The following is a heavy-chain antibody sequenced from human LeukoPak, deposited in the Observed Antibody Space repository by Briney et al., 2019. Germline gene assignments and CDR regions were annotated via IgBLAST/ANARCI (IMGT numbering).Heavy chain of an antibody. D-gene: IGHD2-2*01. Sequence: PETLSLTCAVYGGSFSGYYWSWIRQPPGKGLEWIGEINHSGSTNYNPSLKSRVTISVDTSKNQFSLKLSSVTAADTAVYYCARGIKGYCSSTSCYAGSDYWGQGTLVTVSS. J-gene: IGHJ4*02. CDR1: GGSFSGYY. V-gene: IGHV4-34*01. CDR2: INHSGST. CDR3: ARGIKGYCSSTSCYAGSDY.